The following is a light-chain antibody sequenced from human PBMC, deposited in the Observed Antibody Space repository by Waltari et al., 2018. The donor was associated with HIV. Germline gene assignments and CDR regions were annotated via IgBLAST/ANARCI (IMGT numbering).Light chain of an antibody. CDR2: GAF. V-gene: IGKV3-15*01. CDR3: QQYSDWPPYT. Sequence: EIVMTQSPITLSVSPGERATFSCRASQSVATNLAWYQQKPGQSPRLLLYGAFTRAPGVPPRFTGSGSGTEFTLTISSLQSEDSAVYYCQQYSDWPPYTFGRGTKLEIE. J-gene: IGKJ2*01. CDR1: QSVATN.